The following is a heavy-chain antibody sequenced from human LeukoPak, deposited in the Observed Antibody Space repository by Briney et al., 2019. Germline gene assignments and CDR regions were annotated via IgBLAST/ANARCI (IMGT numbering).Heavy chain of an antibody. CDR2: LWYDGTKK. J-gene: IGHJ4*02. V-gene: IGHV3-33*01. Sequence: PGGSLRLSCAASGFTFSSYGMHWVRQAPGKGLEWVAVLWYDGTKKYYVDSVKGRFTISRDTSKNTLSLQMNSLRAEDTAVYYCARNGGGMFSFDYWGQGTLVTVSS. D-gene: IGHD2-15*01. CDR3: ARNGGGMFSFDY. CDR1: GFTFSSYG.